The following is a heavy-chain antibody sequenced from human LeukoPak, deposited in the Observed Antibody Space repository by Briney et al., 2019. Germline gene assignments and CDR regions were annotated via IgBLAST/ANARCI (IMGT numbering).Heavy chain of an antibody. V-gene: IGHV3-15*01. CDR1: GFTFSNAW. CDR3: TTDQDDSSGYLPSDY. Sequence: GGSLQLSCAASGFTFSNAWMSWVRQAPGKGLEWVGRIKSKTDGGTTDYAAPVKGRFTISRDDSKNTLYLQMNSLKTRDTAVYYCTTDQDDSSGYLPSDYWGQGTLVTVSS. J-gene: IGHJ4*02. CDR2: IKSKTDGGTT. D-gene: IGHD3-22*01.